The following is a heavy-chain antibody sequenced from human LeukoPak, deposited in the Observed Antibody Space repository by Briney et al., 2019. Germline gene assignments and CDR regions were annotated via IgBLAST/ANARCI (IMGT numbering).Heavy chain of an antibody. Sequence: ASVKVSCKASGGTFSSYAISWVRQAPGQGLEWMGRIIPILGIANYAQKFQGRVTITADKSTSTAYMELSSLRSKDTAVYYCARGSSWGEFDYWGQGTLVTVSS. CDR3: ARGSSWGEFDY. CDR2: IIPILGIA. V-gene: IGHV1-69*04. D-gene: IGHD6-13*01. CDR1: GGTFSSYA. J-gene: IGHJ4*02.